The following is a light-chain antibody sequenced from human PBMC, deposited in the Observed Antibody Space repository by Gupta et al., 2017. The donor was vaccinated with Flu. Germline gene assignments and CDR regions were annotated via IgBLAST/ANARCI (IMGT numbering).Light chain of an antibody. Sequence: PSSLSASTGDRVTISCRASQDISNYLAWYQQKPGKAPKLLIYAASTLQSEVPSRFSGSGSGTEFTLTISWLQSEDFATYSCQQDDNSPITFGHGTKVDIK. J-gene: IGKJ3*01. V-gene: IGKV1-8*01. CDR2: AAS. CDR1: QDISNY. CDR3: QQDDNSPIT.